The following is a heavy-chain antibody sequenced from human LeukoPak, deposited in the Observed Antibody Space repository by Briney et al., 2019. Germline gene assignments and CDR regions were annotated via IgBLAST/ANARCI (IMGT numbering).Heavy chain of an antibody. J-gene: IGHJ4*02. CDR2: IDTDRSTT. CDR1: GFTLSAYW. CDR3: ARDVRYGGNPPL. V-gene: IGHV3-74*01. Sequence: PGGSLRLSCAASGFTLSAYWMHWVRQAPGKGLVWVSRIDTDRSTTTYADSVEGRFTISRDNAKNTLYLQMNSLRAEDTAVYYCARDVRYGGNPPLWGQGTLVTVSS. D-gene: IGHD4-23*01.